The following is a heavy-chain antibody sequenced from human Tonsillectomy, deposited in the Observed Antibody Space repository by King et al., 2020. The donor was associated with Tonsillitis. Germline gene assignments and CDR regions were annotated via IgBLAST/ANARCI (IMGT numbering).Heavy chain of an antibody. CDR3: AKDKYSGNYGLTYYFDY. J-gene: IGHJ4*02. CDR1: GFNFSSYG. CDR2: ISYDGSKK. Sequence: VQLVESGGGVVQPGRSLRLSCAASGFNFSSYGMHWVRQAPGKGLEWVAVISYDGSKKYYADSVNGRFTISRDNSNNTLYLQMKSLRAEDTAVFYCAKDKYSGNYGLTYYFDYWGQGTLVIVSS. V-gene: IGHV3-30*18. D-gene: IGHD1-26*01.